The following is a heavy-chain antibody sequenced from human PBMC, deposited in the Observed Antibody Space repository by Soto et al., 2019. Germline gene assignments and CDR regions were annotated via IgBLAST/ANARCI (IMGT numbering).Heavy chain of an antibody. CDR1: GFTFSNAW. CDR2: IKSKTDGGTT. J-gene: IGHJ6*02. CDR3: TSLRMDYDFWSGYYNYYYYGMDV. Sequence: GWSLRLSCAASGFTFSNAWMSWVRQAPGKGLEWVGRIKSKTDGGTTDYAAPVKGRFTISRDDSKNTLYLQMNSLKTEDTAVYYCTSLRMDYDFWSGYYNYYYYGMDVWGQGTTVTVSS. D-gene: IGHD3-3*01. V-gene: IGHV3-15*01.